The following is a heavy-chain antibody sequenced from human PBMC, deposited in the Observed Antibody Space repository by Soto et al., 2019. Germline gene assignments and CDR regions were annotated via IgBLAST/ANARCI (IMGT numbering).Heavy chain of an antibody. D-gene: IGHD1-1*01. CDR3: ARLPQEYNYYGMDV. J-gene: IGHJ6*02. Sequence: ETLSLTCTVSGGSIVTGSYYWGWIRQPPGKGLEWLGHIYYSGNTYYPPSLKSRVTISVDTSKNQFSLRLSSVTAADTAVYYCARLPQEYNYYGMDVWGQGTTVTVSS. CDR2: IYYSGNT. CDR1: GGSIVTGSYY. V-gene: IGHV4-39*01.